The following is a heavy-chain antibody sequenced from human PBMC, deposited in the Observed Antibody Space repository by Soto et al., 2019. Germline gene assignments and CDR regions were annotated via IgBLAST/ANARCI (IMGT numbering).Heavy chain of an antibody. J-gene: IGHJ4*02. V-gene: IGHV1-18*01. CDR3: ARENSSFDS. CDR1: GYTFRNFG. CDR2: ISAYNANA. D-gene: IGHD2-15*01. Sequence: QIQLLQSGAEVKKPGASVKVTCKASGYTFRNFGISWVRQAPGQGLEWIGWISAYNANANYAQKFQGRLTMTADTSTSTAYMELRSLRSDDTAVYYCARENSSFDSWGQGTRVTVSS.